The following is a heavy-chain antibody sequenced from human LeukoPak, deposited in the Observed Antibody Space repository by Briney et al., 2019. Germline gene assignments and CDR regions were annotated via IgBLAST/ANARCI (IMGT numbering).Heavy chain of an antibody. V-gene: IGHV3-48*03. D-gene: IGHD3-9*01. J-gene: IGHJ5*02. CDR3: ARRDYDILTGYYL. Sequence: PGGSLRLSCAASEFTFSSYEMNWVRQAPGKGLEWVSYISSSGSTIYYADSVKGRFTISRDNAKNSLYLQMNSLRAEDTAVYYCARRDYDILTGYYLWGQGTLVTVSS. CDR1: EFTFSSYE. CDR2: ISSSGSTI.